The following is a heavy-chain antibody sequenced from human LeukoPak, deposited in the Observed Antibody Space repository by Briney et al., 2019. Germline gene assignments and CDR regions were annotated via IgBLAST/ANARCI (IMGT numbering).Heavy chain of an antibody. CDR3: ARVFTMVRGSNWFDP. CDR2: INAGNGNT. D-gene: IGHD3-10*01. CDR1: GYTFTSYA. V-gene: IGHV1-3*01. J-gene: IGHJ5*02. Sequence: ASVKVSCKASGYTFTSYAMHWVRQAPGQRLEWMGWINAGNGNTKYSQKFQGRVTITRDTSASTAYMELSSLRSEDTAVYYCARVFTMVRGSNWFDPWGQGTLVTVSS.